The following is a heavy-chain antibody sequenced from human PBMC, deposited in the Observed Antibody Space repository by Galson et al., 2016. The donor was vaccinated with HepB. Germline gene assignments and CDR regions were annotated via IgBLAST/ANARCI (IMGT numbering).Heavy chain of an antibody. D-gene: IGHD3-16*01. CDR1: GYTFSRYI. CDR2: INPGKGNT. V-gene: IGHV1-3*01. CDR3: ARGLSFASDALDM. J-gene: IGHJ4*02. Sequence: SVKVSCKASGYTFSRYIIHWVRQAPGQWPEWMGRINPGKGNTKYAQNFQGRVTITRDTSASTVDMDLSSLRSEDTAVYYCARGLSFASDALDMWGPGTLVAVSS.